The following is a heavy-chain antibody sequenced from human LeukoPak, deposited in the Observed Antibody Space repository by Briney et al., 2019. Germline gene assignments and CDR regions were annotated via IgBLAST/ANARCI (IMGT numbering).Heavy chain of an antibody. CDR3: ASGKAEMATINEAFDY. CDR2: ISAYNGNT. Sequence: ASVKVSCKASGYTFTSYGISWVRQAPGQGLEWMGWISAYNGNTNYAQKLQGRVTMTTDTSTSTAYMGLRSLRSDDTAVYYCASGKAEMATINEAFDYWGQGTLVTVSS. CDR1: GYTFTSYG. V-gene: IGHV1-18*01. J-gene: IGHJ4*02. D-gene: IGHD5-24*01.